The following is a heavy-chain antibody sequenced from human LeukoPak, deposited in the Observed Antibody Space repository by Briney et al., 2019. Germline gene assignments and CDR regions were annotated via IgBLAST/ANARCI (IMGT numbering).Heavy chain of an antibody. CDR2: ISYDGSNK. V-gene: IGHV3-30*18. CDR1: GFTFSSYG. Sequence: GGSLRLSCAASGFTFSSYGMHWVRQAPGEGLEWVAVISYDGSNKYYADSVKGRFTISRDNSKNTPYLQMNSLRAEDTAVYYCAKVALLGMTVVPPDYWGQGTLVTVSS. D-gene: IGHD3-22*01. J-gene: IGHJ4*02. CDR3: AKVALLGMTVVPPDY.